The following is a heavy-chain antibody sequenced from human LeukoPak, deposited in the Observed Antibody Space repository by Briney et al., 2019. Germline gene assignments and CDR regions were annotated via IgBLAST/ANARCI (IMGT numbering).Heavy chain of an antibody. J-gene: IGHJ4*02. CDR2: IKSKTDGGTT. V-gene: IGHV3-15*01. CDR1: EFTVSSNY. CDR3: TTHPDY. Sequence: PGGSLRLSCAASEFTVSSNYMNWVRQAPGKGLEWVGRIKSKTDGGTTDYGAPVKGRFTISRDDTKNTLYLQMNSLKTEDTAVYYCTTHPDYWGQGTLVTVSS.